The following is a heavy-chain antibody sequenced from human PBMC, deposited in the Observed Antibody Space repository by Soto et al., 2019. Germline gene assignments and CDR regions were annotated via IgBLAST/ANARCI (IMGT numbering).Heavy chain of an antibody. V-gene: IGHV3-30*18. CDR1: GFTFTSYG. CDR3: AKVDYVGGDYRSIDY. CDR2: ISYDERNK. Sequence: QVQLVESGGGVVQPGRSLRLSCAASGFTFTSYGIHWVRQAPGKGLEWVAVISYDERNKYYADSAKGRFTISRDNSKNMVYLQMNSLRAEDTAVYYCAKVDYVGGDYRSIDYWGQGTLVTVSS. D-gene: IGHD3-16*02. J-gene: IGHJ4*02.